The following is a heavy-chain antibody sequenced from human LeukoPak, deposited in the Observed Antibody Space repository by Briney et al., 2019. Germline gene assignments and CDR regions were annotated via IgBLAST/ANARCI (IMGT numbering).Heavy chain of an antibody. Sequence: GGSLRLSCAASGFTFSSYSMNWVRQAPGKGLEWASSISSSSSYIYYADSVKGRFTISRDNAKNSLYLQMNSLRAEDTAVYYCAKDFKYYDFWSGQDYWGQGTLVTVSS. J-gene: IGHJ4*02. D-gene: IGHD3-3*01. V-gene: IGHV3-21*04. CDR2: ISSSSSYI. CDR1: GFTFSSYS. CDR3: AKDFKYYDFWSGQDY.